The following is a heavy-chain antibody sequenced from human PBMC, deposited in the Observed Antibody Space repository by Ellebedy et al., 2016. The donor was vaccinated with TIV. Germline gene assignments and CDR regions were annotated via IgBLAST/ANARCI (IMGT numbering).Heavy chain of an antibody. Sequence: GESLKISCAASGFTFSTSDMHWVRHATGNPLEWVAAFRSGGDSYYADSVKVRFLITRNNVKSFVYLQMNSLTAGDTAVYYCSRGGYENNNRYLDIWGRGTLVAVCS. D-gene: IGHD2-15*01. J-gene: IGHJ2*01. CDR2: FRSGGDS. V-gene: IGHV3-13*01. CDR3: SRGGYENNNRYLDI. CDR1: GFTFSTSD.